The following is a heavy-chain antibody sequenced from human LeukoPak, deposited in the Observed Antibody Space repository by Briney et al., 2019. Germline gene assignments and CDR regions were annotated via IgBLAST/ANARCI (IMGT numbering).Heavy chain of an antibody. CDR3: AKDPVVYSSSWNYFDY. D-gene: IGHD6-13*01. Sequence: GRSLRLSCAGSGFTFSNYGIHWVRQAPGKGLEWVTAISYDGSLKYYADSVRGRFTISRDNSKNTLYLQMNSLRAEDTAVYYCAKDPVVYSSSWNYFDYWGQGTLVTVSS. CDR1: GFTFSNYG. V-gene: IGHV3-30*18. CDR2: ISYDGSLK. J-gene: IGHJ4*02.